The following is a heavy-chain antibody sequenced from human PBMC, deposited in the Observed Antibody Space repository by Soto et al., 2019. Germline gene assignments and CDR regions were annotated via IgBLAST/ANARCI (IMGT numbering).Heavy chain of an antibody. J-gene: IGHJ4*02. CDR1: GFTFSSYS. V-gene: IGHV3-21*01. CDR3: ARDRYYDSSGNPLDY. CDR2: ISSSSSYI. Sequence: GGSLRLSCAASGFTFSSYSMNWVRQAPGKGLEWVSSISSSSSYIYYADSVKGRFTISRDNAKNSLYLQMNSLRAEDTAVYYCARDRYYDSSGNPLDYWGQGTLVTVSS. D-gene: IGHD3-22*01.